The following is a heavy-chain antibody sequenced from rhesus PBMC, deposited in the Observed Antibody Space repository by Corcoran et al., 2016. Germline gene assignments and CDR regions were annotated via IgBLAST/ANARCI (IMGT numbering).Heavy chain of an antibody. Sequence: EVQLVETGGGLVQPGGSLKLSCAVSGFTFSSYGMTWVRQAPGKWLEGVSRLNSGGGSTYDEDAVKGRFTISRDNSKNTLSLQMNSLRAEDTAVYYCARHRIAAAGRRYYFDYWGQGLLVTVSS. CDR2: LNSGGGST. CDR1: GFTFSSYG. D-gene: IGHD6-25*01. V-gene: IGHV3S5*01. CDR3: ARHRIAAAGRRYYFDY. J-gene: IGHJ4*01.